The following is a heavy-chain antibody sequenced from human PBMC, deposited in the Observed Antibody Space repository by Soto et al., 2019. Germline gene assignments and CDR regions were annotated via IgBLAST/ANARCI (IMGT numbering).Heavy chain of an antibody. V-gene: IGHV4-39*02. CDR3: CRRAPEVFDP. CDR1: GGFISSSCYF. Sequence: PSQTRSLTCNFSGGFISSSCYFCAWIRQSPGKGLEWIGSIDYTGTTYRKPSLKSRVTMSVDTSKNHFSLKVDSVTAADTALYSGCRRAPEVFDPWGQGTLVTVSS. J-gene: IGHJ5*02. CDR2: IDYTGTT.